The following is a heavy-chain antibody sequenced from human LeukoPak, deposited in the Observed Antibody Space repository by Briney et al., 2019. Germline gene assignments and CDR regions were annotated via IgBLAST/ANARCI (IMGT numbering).Heavy chain of an antibody. CDR3: VRGCSDTCYRFDY. D-gene: IGHD2-15*01. J-gene: IGHJ4*02. CDR1: GFTFSSYA. CDR2: ISYDGSNK. V-gene: IGHV3-30*04. Sequence: PGRSLRLSCAASGFTFSSYAMHWVRQAPGKGLEWVAVISYDGSNKYYADSVKGRFTISRDNSKNTLYLQMNSLRAEDTAIYYCVRGCSDTCYRFDYWGQGTLVTVSS.